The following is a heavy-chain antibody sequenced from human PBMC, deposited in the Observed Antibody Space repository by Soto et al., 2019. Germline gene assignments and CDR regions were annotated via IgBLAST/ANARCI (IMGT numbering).Heavy chain of an antibody. Sequence: QVQLQQWGAGLLKPSETLSLACAVYGGSFSGPNWSWIRQPPGKGLEWIGEINHSGSTNYNPSLKSRVTISIDTSKNQYSLNLISVTAADTAVYYCARGWGFGFDPWGQGVLVIVSS. V-gene: IGHV4-34*01. CDR1: GGSFSGPN. CDR2: INHSGST. J-gene: IGHJ5*02. D-gene: IGHD3-10*01. CDR3: ARGWGFGFDP.